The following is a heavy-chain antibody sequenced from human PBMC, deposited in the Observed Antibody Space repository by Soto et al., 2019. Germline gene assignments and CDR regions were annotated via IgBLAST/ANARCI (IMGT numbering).Heavy chain of an antibody. CDR1: GGSISDYY. Sequence: QVQLQESGPGLVKPSETLSLTCIVSGGSISDYYWSWIRQPPGKGLEWIGYIHYSRSTNYNPALKRRVTISVDSSKNQFSLKLSSVTAADTAVYYCASGRWLQLPGYWGQGTLVTVSS. J-gene: IGHJ4*02. CDR2: IHYSRST. V-gene: IGHV4-59*01. D-gene: IGHD5-12*01. CDR3: ASGRWLQLPGY.